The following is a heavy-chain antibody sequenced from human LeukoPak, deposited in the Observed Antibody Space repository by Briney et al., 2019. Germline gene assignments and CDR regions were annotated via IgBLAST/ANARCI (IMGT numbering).Heavy chain of an antibody. CDR1: GYSFTSYW. D-gene: IGHD3-16*01. CDR3: GRGRGKDDY. Sequence: GESLRISCKGSGYSFTSYWISWVRQMPGKGVEWMGRSDPSDSYTNYSPSFQGHVTISADKSISTAYLQWSSLKASDTAMYFCGRGRGKDDYWGQGTLVTVSS. J-gene: IGHJ4*02. V-gene: IGHV5-10-1*01. CDR2: SDPSDSYT.